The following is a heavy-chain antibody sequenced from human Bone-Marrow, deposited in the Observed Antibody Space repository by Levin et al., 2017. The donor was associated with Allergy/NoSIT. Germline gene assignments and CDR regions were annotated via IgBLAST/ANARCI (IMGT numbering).Heavy chain of an antibody. J-gene: IGHJ4*02. Sequence: LSLTCAASGFNSNDYYINWVRQAPGKGLEWVGRSRDKGNNYSSDYAASVKGRFTISRDDSNDSVYLQMNSLKSEDTAVYYCARETYWSGPDFDFWGQGTLVTVSS. V-gene: IGHV3-72*01. CDR1: GFNSNDYY. D-gene: IGHD1-1*01. CDR2: SRDKGNNYSS. CDR3: ARETYWSGPDFDF.